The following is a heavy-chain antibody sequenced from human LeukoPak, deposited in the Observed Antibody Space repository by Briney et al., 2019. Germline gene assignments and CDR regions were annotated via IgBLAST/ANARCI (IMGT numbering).Heavy chain of an antibody. Sequence: GGSLRLSCAASGFTFSNYPMNWVRQAPGKGLEWVSVISERGDKTYYADSVKGRFTISRDNSKNTLYLQMNSLRAEDTAVYSCAKGGTRAGMDVWGQGTTVTVSS. CDR1: GFTFSNYP. V-gene: IGHV3-23*01. CDR2: ISERGDKT. D-gene: IGHD1-1*01. CDR3: AKGGTRAGMDV. J-gene: IGHJ6*02.